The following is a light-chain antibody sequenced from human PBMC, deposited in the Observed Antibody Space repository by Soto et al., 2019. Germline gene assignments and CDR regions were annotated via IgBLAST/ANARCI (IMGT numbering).Light chain of an antibody. CDR2: GAS. J-gene: IGKJ4*01. Sequence: EIVMTQSPAALSVSPRERVTVSCRASQSGSSSVAWDQQKSCQSPRVLIYGASTRATGIPARFSGSGSGTEFTLIICSLQSEDFGVDCCQQFDIWPHTFGGGAKV. CDR3: QQFDIWPHT. CDR1: QSGSSS. V-gene: IGKV3-15*01.